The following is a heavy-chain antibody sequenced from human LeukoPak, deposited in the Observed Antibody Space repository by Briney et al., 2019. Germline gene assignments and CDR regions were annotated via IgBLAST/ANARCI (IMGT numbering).Heavy chain of an antibody. V-gene: IGHV4-59*08. CDR1: GGALSSYY. Sequence: PSETLSLTCTVSGGALSSYYWSWIRQPPGKGLEWIGYIYYSGSTNYNPSLKSRVTISVDTSKNQFSLKLSSVTAADTAVYYCARRTAAGNYFDYWGQGTLVTVSS. CDR2: IYYSGST. CDR3: ARRTAAGNYFDY. D-gene: IGHD6-13*01. J-gene: IGHJ4*02.